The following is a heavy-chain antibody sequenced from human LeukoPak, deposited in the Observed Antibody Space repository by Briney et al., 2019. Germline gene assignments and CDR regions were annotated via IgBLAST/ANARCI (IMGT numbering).Heavy chain of an antibody. Sequence: PGGSLRLSCAASGFTFSSYWMSWVRQAPGKGLEWVANIKQDGSEKYYVDSVKGRFTISRDNAKNSLYLQMNSLRAEDTAVYYCARELRTIFGVVTLDYWGQGTLVTVSS. CDR1: GFTFSSYW. CDR2: IKQDGSEK. CDR3: ARELRTIFGVVTLDY. V-gene: IGHV3-7*01. J-gene: IGHJ4*02. D-gene: IGHD3-3*01.